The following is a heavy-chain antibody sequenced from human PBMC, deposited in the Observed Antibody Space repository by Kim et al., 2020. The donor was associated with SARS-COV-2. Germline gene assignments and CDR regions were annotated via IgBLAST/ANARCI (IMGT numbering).Heavy chain of an antibody. D-gene: IGHD3-10*01. CDR1: GGSFMSYA. J-gene: IGHJ5*02. CDR3: ARDQNFKTLGELWPFGS. CDR2: IIPILGRP. Sequence: SVKVSCKASGGSFMSYAIHWLRQTPGQGPEWMGRIIPILGRPNYAQQFRDRVTITADKSTTTAYMELSGLRSEDTAVYYCARDQNFKTLGELWPFGSWGQGTLVTVSS. V-gene: IGHV1-69*04.